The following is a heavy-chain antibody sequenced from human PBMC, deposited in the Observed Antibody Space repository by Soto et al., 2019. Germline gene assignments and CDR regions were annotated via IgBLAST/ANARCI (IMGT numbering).Heavy chain of an antibody. D-gene: IGHD3-22*01. V-gene: IGHV3-74*01. CDR3: ARFGTSYDTSGFLY. CDR1: GFTFGSHW. J-gene: IGHJ4*02. Sequence: EVQLVESGGGLFQPGGSLRLSCAASGFTFGSHWLHWVRQAPGKGLGYVSRISSGGTTTNYAESVKGRFTISRDNARNTLYLQMNSLRVEDTAVYYCARFGTSYDTSGFLYWGQGTPVTVSS. CDR2: ISSGGTTT.